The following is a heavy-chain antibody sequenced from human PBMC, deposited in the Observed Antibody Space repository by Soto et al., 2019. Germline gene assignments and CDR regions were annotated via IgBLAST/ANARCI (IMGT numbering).Heavy chain of an antibody. CDR1: GFSLNTMGVG. D-gene: IGHD5-18*01. CDR2: LYWDDDE. CDR3: AHRPRGYSYHFDY. Sequence: ESGPSGEPTQTLTLTCTFSGFSLNTMGVGVAWIRQPPGKALEWLALLYWDDDEGYSPSLRSRLTTTKDTSKNQVVLTMTNMDPVDTATYYCAHRPRGYSYHFDYWGQGTLVTVSS. J-gene: IGHJ4*02. V-gene: IGHV2-5*02.